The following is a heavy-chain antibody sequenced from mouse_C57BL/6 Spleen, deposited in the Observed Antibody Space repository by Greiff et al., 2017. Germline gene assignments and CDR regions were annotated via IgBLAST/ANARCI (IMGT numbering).Heavy chain of an antibody. CDR2: IDPSDSET. Sequence: QVQLQQPGAPPFLPLSASPPSFNSSFYTFTIYFIHWVKQRPIQGLEWIGNIDPSDSETHYNQKFKDKATLTVDKSSSTAYMQLSSLTSEDSAVYYCARRGNQGYFDVWGTGTTVTVSS. V-gene: IGHV1-52*01. CDR3: ARRGNQGYFDV. J-gene: IGHJ1*03. CDR1: FYTFTIYF.